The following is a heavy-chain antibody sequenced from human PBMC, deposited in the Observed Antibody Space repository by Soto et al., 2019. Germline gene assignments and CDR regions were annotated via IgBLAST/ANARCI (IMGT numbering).Heavy chain of an antibody. CDR2: IYYSGSN. D-gene: IGHD2-2*01. CDR3: AREYIVVVPAAENWFDP. V-gene: IGHV4-30-4*01. Sequence: QVQLQESGPGLVKPSQTLSLTCTVSGGSISSGDYYWSWIRQPPGKGLEWIGYIYYSGSNNYNPSLKSRVTISVDTSKNQFSLKLSSVTAADTAVYYCAREYIVVVPAAENWFDPWGQGTLVTVSS. CDR1: GGSISSGDYY. J-gene: IGHJ5*02.